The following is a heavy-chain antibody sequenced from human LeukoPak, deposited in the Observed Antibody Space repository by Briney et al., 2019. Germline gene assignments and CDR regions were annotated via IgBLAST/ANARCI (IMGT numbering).Heavy chain of an antibody. Sequence: GGSLRLSCAASGLTFSGHRMNWVPQAPGKGLELVANKKHDGSEKYYVDSVKGRFTISRDNAKNSLYLQMNSLRAEDTAVYYCARVGAVDTAMADYYYYGMDVWGQGTTVTVSS. V-gene: IGHV3-7*05. J-gene: IGHJ6*02. D-gene: IGHD5-18*01. CDR3: ARVGAVDTAMADYYYYGMDV. CDR1: GLTFSGHR. CDR2: KKHDGSEK.